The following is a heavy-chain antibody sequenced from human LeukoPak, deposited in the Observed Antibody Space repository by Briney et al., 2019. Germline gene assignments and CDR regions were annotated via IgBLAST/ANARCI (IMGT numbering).Heavy chain of an antibody. D-gene: IGHD2-2*01. CDR1: GFIFSSYS. Sequence: GGSLRLSCAASGFIFSSYSMHWVRQAPGKGLEYVSVISPDGTKTYYTNSVRGRFTISRDNSKSALYLQMGSLRDEDTAMYFCAREQPAGSTDYWGQGTLVTVSS. J-gene: IGHJ4*02. CDR3: AREQPAGSTDY. V-gene: IGHV3-64*01. CDR2: ISPDGTKT.